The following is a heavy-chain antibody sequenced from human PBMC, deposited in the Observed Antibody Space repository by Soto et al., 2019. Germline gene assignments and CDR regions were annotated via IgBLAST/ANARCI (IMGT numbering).Heavy chain of an antibody. Sequence: PGESLKISCKGSGYSFTSYWISWVRQMPGKGLEWMGRIDPSDSYTNYSPSFQGHVTISADKSISTAYLQWSSLKASGTAMYYCARHPPKNYDFWSGYSLYGMDVWGQGTTVTVSS. CDR2: IDPSDSYT. CDR3: ARHPPKNYDFWSGYSLYGMDV. CDR1: GYSFTSYW. V-gene: IGHV5-10-1*01. J-gene: IGHJ6*02. D-gene: IGHD3-3*01.